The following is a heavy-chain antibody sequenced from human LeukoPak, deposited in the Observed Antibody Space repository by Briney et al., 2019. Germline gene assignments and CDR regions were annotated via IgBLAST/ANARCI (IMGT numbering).Heavy chain of an antibody. D-gene: IGHD4-11*01. CDR3: ARHRSNYAGPNCFDP. Sequence: ETLSLTFTVSGGSISISSYYWGWIRQPPGKGLEWIGSIYYSGSTYYNPSLKSRVTISVDTSKNQFSLKLSSVTAADTAVYYCARHRSNYAGPNCFDPWGQGTSVTVSS. J-gene: IGHJ5*02. CDR2: IYYSGST. CDR1: GGSISISSYY. V-gene: IGHV4-39*01.